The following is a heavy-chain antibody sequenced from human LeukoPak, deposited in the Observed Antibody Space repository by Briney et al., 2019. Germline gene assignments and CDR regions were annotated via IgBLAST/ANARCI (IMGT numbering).Heavy chain of an antibody. CDR3: ARGSFGVVISIQYFQH. J-gene: IGHJ1*01. Sequence: SVKVSCKASGGTFSSYAISWVRQAPGQGLEWMGGIIPIFGTANYAQKFQGRVTITADESTSTAYMELSSLRSEDTAVYYCARGSFGVVISIQYFQHWGQGTLVTVSS. CDR2: IIPIFGTA. CDR1: GGTFSSYA. V-gene: IGHV1-69*13. D-gene: IGHD3-3*01.